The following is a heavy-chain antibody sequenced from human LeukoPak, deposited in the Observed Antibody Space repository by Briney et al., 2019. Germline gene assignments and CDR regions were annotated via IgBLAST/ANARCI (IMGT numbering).Heavy chain of an antibody. V-gene: IGHV3-23*01. J-gene: IGHJ4*02. CDR2: ISGSGGST. Sequence: PGGSLRLSCAASGFTFSSYAMSWVRQAPGKGLEWVSAISGSGGSTYYADSVKGRFTISRDNSKNTLYLQMNSLRAGDTAVYYCAKVGLNSSSGYGGLFDYWGQGTLVTVSS. D-gene: IGHD6-13*01. CDR3: AKVGLNSSSGYGGLFDY. CDR1: GFTFSSYA.